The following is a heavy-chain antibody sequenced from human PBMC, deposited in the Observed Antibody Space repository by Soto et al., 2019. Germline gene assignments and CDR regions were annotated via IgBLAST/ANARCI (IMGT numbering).Heavy chain of an antibody. J-gene: IGHJ1*01. CDR3: AKGVPGITVAGTGYFQH. CDR1: GFSLSGYG. CDR2: IWYDGTTK. Sequence: VGSRRLSCEVAGFSLSGYGMHWVRQAPGKGLEWVAVIWYDGTTKNYADSVKGRFTISRDNSKNTLYLQMNSLRAEDTAVYYCAKGVPGITVAGTGYFQHWGQRTLVTV. V-gene: IGHV3-33*06. D-gene: IGHD6-19*01.